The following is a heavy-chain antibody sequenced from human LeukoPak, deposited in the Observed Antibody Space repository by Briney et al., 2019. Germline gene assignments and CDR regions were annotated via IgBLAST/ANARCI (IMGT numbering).Heavy chain of an antibody. Sequence: ASVKVSCKASGYTFTCYYMHWVRQAPGQGLEWMGWINPNSGGTNYAQKFQGWVTMTRDTSISTAYMELSRLRSDDTAVYYCAIPYYYDSSGYYYDYWGQGTLVTVSS. CDR2: INPNSGGT. CDR1: GYTFTCYY. CDR3: AIPYYYDSSGYYYDY. J-gene: IGHJ4*02. V-gene: IGHV1-2*04. D-gene: IGHD3-22*01.